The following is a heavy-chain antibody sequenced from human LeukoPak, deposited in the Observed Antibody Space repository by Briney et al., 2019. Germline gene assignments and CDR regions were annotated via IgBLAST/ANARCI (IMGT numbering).Heavy chain of an antibody. CDR2: IKQDGSEK. CDR3: APAYCGGDCSAEGYFDY. D-gene: IGHD2-21*02. J-gene: IGHJ4*02. V-gene: IGHV3-7*03. CDR1: GFTFSSYW. Sequence: GGSLRLSCAASGFTFSSYWMSWVRQAPGKGPEWVANIKQDGSEKYYVDSVKGRFTISRDNSKNTLYLQMNSLRAEDTAVYYCAPAYCGGDCSAEGYFDYWGQGTLVTVSS.